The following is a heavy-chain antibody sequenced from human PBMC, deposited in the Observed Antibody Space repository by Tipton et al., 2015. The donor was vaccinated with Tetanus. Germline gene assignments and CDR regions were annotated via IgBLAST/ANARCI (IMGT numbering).Heavy chain of an antibody. V-gene: IGHV5-51*01. CDR2: IYPGDSDT. J-gene: IGHJ4*02. CDR1: GYIFNNYW. D-gene: IGHD2-8*01. CDR3: ARAHCTDGVCNFDF. Sequence: QLVQSGGEVKKPGESLKISCKGSGYIFNNYWIGWVRQKPGKGLEWMGIIYPGDSDTRYSPSFQGQVTISVDKSINTAYLQWNSRKASDTSMFYCARAHCTDGVCNFDFWGQGALVTVAS.